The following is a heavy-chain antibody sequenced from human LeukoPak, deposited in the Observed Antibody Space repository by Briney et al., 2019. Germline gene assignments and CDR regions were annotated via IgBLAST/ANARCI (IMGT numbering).Heavy chain of an antibody. Sequence: GSLRLSCAASGFTFSSYAMSWVRQAPGKGLEWIGYIYYSGGANYNPSLKSRVTISVDTSKNQFSLKLSSVTAADTAVYYCARGYSSSWYYFDYWGQGTLVTVSS. CDR2: IYYSGGA. CDR3: ARGYSSSWYYFDY. J-gene: IGHJ4*02. V-gene: IGHV4-59*01. D-gene: IGHD6-13*01. CDR1: GFTFSSYA.